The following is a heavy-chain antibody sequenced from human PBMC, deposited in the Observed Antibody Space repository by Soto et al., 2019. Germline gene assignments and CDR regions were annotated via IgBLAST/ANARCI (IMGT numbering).Heavy chain of an antibody. CDR3: ARGQRDNRRRYDYYGMDV. Sequence: QVQLQQWGPGLLKPSETLSLTCALYGGFFSGHYWSWIRQSPGKGLEWIGEINHSGSTNYNPSLKSRVSISVDTSKNQFSLKLSSVTAADTAVYYCARGQRDNRRRYDYYGMDVWGQGTTVTVSS. V-gene: IGHV4-34*02. CDR1: GGFFSGHY. J-gene: IGHJ6*02. CDR2: INHSGST. D-gene: IGHD6-25*01.